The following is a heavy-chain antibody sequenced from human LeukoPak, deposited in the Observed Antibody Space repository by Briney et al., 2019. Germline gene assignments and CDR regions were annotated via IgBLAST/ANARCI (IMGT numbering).Heavy chain of an antibody. CDR1: GGSISSGGYS. V-gene: IGHV4-30-2*03. CDR2: IYYSGST. Sequence: PSETLSLTCAVSGGSISSGGYSWSWIRQPPGKGLEWIGSIYYSGSTYYNPSLKSRVTISVDTSKNQFSLKLSSVTAADTAVYYCARVSALTGCDYWGQGTLVTVSS. D-gene: IGHD3-9*01. J-gene: IGHJ4*02. CDR3: ARVSALTGCDY.